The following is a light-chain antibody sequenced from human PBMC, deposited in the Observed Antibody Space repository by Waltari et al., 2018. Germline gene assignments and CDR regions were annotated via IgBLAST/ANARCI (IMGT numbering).Light chain of an antibody. V-gene: IGLV1-40*01. J-gene: IGLJ3*02. Sequence: SVLTQPPSVSGAPGHRVTIPCTGRSSNIGAGYDVHWYQRLPGAAPKLLIYNSFNRPSGVPDRFSGSKSGMSASLAITGLQAEDEADYYCQSYDNRLYGTRVFGGGTKLTVL. CDR1: SSNIGAGYD. CDR3: QSYDNRLYGTRV. CDR2: NSF.